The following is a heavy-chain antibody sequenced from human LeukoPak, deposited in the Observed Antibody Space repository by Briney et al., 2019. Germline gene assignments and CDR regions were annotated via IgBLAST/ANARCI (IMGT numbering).Heavy chain of an antibody. V-gene: IGHV3-30*02. D-gene: IGHD4-17*01. J-gene: IGHJ6*02. CDR3: AKDRYPTAVTTNGMDV. CDR1: GFTFSSHG. Sequence: GGSLRLSCAGSGFTFSSHGIHWVRQAPGKGLEWVAKILYDGARIYYADSVKGRFTVSRDSSKNTLNLQMNSLRSEDTAVYYCAKDRYPTAVTTNGMDVWGQGTTVTVSS. CDR2: ILYDGARI.